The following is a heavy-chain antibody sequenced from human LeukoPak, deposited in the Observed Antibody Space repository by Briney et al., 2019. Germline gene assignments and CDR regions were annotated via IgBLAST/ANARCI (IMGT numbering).Heavy chain of an antibody. J-gene: IGHJ4*02. CDR3: ATDRQLRYFDR. CDR1: GLSFRSYG. D-gene: IGHD4-17*01. CDR2: IYCDGSNK. Sequence: GGSLRLSCAASGLSFRSYGMHWVRQAPGKGLEWVAIIYCDGSNKYYTDSVKGRFTISRDNSKNTLFLQMNSLRAEDTAVYYCATDRQLRYFDRWGQGTLVTVSS. V-gene: IGHV3-33*01.